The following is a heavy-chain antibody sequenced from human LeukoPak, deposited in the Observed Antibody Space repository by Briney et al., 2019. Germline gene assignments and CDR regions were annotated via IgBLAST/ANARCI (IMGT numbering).Heavy chain of an antibody. CDR3: AKGRVVAATVPGGDP. J-gene: IGHJ5*02. CDR2: ISGSGGST. Sequence: GGSLRLSCAASGFTFSSYAMSWVRQAPGKGLEWVSAISGSGGSTYYADSVKGRLTISRDNSKNTLYLQMNSLRAEDTAVYYCAKGRVVAATVPGGDPWGQGTLVTVSS. V-gene: IGHV3-23*01. CDR1: GFTFSSYA. D-gene: IGHD2-15*01.